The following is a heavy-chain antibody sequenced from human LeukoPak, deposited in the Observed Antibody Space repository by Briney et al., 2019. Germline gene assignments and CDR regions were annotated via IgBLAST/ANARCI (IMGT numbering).Heavy chain of an antibody. Sequence: ASVKVSCKASGYTFTGCYMHWVRQAPGQGLEWMGRINPNSGGTDYAQEFQGRVTMTRDTSISTAYMELSRLTSDDTAVYYCARPDYFGSGSYYNQYYFDCWGQGTLVTVSS. J-gene: IGHJ4*02. CDR2: INPNSGGT. D-gene: IGHD3-10*01. CDR1: GYTFTGCY. CDR3: ARPDYFGSGSYYNQYYFDC. V-gene: IGHV1-2*06.